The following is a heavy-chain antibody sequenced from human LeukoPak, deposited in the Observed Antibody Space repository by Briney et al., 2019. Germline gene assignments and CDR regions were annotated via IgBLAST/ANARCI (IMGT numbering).Heavy chain of an antibody. CDR1: GGSISSYY. CDR2: IYYSGST. J-gene: IGHJ5*02. D-gene: IGHD3-10*01. Sequence: SETLSLTCTVSGGSISSYYWSWIRQPPGKGLEWIGYIYYSGSTNYNPSLKSRVTISVDTSKNQFSLKLSSVTAADTAVYYCARDKGRYGSGTRGFTWFDPWGQGTLVTVSS. V-gene: IGHV4-59*01. CDR3: ARDKGRYGSGTRGFTWFDP.